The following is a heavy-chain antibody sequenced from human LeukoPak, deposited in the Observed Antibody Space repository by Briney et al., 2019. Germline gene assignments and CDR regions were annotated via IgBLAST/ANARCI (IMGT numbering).Heavy chain of an antibody. CDR3: ARRYSGYGNAFDI. CDR1: GGSISSYY. J-gene: IGHJ3*02. D-gene: IGHD5-12*01. CDR2: IYSSGST. Sequence: PSETLSLTCTVSGGSISSYYWSWIRQPPGKGLEGLGYIYSSGSTNSSPSLNSRVTISVDTSKNQFSLKLYSVTAADTAVYYCARRYSGYGNAFDIWGQGTMVTVSS. V-gene: IGHV4-59*08.